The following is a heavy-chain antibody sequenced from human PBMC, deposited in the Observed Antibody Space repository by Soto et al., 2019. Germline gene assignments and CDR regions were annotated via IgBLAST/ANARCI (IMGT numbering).Heavy chain of an antibody. J-gene: IGHJ5*02. V-gene: IGHV3-30-3*01. CDR3: ARDPYYYGSGSYLNNWFDP. CDR1: GFTFSSYA. Sequence: GGSLRLSCAASGFTFSSYAMHWVRQAPGKGLEWVSVISFDGSNKYYADSVKGRFTISRDNSKDTLYLQMNSLRADDTAVYYCARDPYYYGSGSYLNNWFDPWGQGTLVTVSS. D-gene: IGHD3-10*01. CDR2: ISFDGSNK.